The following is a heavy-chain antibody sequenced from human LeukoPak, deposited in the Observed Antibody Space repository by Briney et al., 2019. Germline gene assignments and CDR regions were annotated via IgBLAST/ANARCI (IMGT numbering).Heavy chain of an antibody. CDR3: ARQLYSSRFDY. CDR2: IYYSGNT. D-gene: IGHD6-13*01. V-gene: IGHV4-39*01. J-gene: IGHJ4*02. CDR1: GVSISSSNSY. Sequence: SETLSLTCTVSGVSISSSNSYWGWIRQPPGKGLEWIGSIYYSGNTYYNASLKSQVSISIDTSKNQFSLRLTSVTAADTALYYCARQLYSSRFDYWGQGTLVTVSS.